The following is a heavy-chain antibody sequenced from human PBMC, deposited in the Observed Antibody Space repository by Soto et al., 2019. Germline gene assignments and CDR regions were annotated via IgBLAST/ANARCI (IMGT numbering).Heavy chain of an antibody. CDR1: GGSISSYY. CDR3: ARDTIFGVVKEGDYYYYGMDV. J-gene: IGHJ6*02. Sequence: PSETLSLTCTVSGGSISSYYWSWIRQPPGKGLEWIGYIYYSGSTNYNPSLKSRVTISVDTSKNQFSLKLSSVTAADTAVYYCARDTIFGVVKEGDYYYYGMDVWGQGTTVTVSS. CDR2: IYYSGST. V-gene: IGHV4-59*01. D-gene: IGHD3-3*01.